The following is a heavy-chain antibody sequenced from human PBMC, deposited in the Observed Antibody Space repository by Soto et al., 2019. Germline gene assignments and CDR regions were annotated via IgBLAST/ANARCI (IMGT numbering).Heavy chain of an antibody. CDR1: GFNFSNYA. V-gene: IGHV3-23*01. CDR3: AKGRAITVFRGITTFES. J-gene: IGHJ4*01. CDR2: ISGNSGTT. Sequence: EVQLLESGGDFKQPGGSLRLSCEGSGFNFSNYALNWVRQAPGKRLEWVSVISGNSGTTYYAASVKGRFTISRDNSKKTLYLQMNSLRADDTAVYYCAKGRAITVFRGITTFESRGQGTMVTVSS. D-gene: IGHD3-3*01.